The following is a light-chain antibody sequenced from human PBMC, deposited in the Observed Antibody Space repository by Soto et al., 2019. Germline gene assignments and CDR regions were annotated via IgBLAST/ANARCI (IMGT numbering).Light chain of an antibody. CDR3: HCYDTTVRGSV. J-gene: IGLJ3*02. Sequence: QSVLTQPPSVSGAPGQRVSISCSGSAANIGANYDVHWYQQLPGAAPKLLIFGNTNRRSGVPDRFSGSKSGTSAFLAISGLQAEDEADYYCHCYDTTVRGSVFGGGTKVTVL. CDR1: AANIGANYD. V-gene: IGLV1-40*01. CDR2: GNT.